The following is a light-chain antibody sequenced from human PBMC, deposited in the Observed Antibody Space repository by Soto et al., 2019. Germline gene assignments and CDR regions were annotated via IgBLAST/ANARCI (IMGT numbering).Light chain of an antibody. V-gene: IGKV3-20*01. CDR2: GAS. CDR1: QRISSSY. Sequence: EILLTQSPGTLSLSPGERATLSCRASQRISSSYLAGYKQKPGQAPRLLIYGASTRATGIPDRFSGSGSGTDFTLTISRLEPEAFAVYYCQQYGGSMYTFGQGTKLEFK. CDR3: QQYGGSMYT. J-gene: IGKJ2*01.